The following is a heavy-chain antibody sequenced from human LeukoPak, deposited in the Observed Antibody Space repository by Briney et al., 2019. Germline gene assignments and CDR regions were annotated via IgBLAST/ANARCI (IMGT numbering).Heavy chain of an antibody. CDR3: ARGMGDFWSGYYPHFDY. J-gene: IGHJ4*02. CDR1: GFTFSRYA. D-gene: IGHD3-3*01. Sequence: SGGSLSLSCAASGFTFSRYAMNWVRQAPGKGLEWVAVISYDGSNKYYADSVKGRFTISRDNSKNTLYLQMNSLRAEDTAVYYCARGMGDFWSGYYPHFDYWGQGTLVTVSS. CDR2: ISYDGSNK. V-gene: IGHV3-30*04.